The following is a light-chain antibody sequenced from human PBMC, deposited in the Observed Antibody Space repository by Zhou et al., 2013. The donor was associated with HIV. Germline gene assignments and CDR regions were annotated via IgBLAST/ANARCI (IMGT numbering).Light chain of an antibody. Sequence: DIQMTQSPSSLSASVGDRVTITCRASQSISSFLNWYQQKPGTAPKLLIFAASSLQSGVPARFSGSGSGTEFTLTISGLQREDFATYYCQQSYSSPPLTFGGGTDGGDQT. J-gene: IGKJ4*01. CDR1: QSISSF. CDR2: AAS. CDR3: QQSYSSPPLT. V-gene: IGKV1-39*01.